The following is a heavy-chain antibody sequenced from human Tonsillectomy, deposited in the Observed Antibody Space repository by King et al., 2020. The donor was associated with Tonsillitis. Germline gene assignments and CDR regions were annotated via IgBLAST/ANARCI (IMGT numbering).Heavy chain of an antibody. V-gene: IGHV3-30*04. J-gene: IGHJ4*02. Sequence: VQLVESGGGVVQPGRSLRLSCAASGFTFSSYAMHWVRQAPGKGLEWVAVISYDGRNKYYANSVKGRFTISRDNSKNTLSLQMNSLRAEDTAVYYCARDPSAEDPVYWGQGTLVTVSS. CDR2: ISYDGRNK. CDR3: ARDPSAEDPVY. CDR1: GFTFSSYA. D-gene: IGHD2-15*01.